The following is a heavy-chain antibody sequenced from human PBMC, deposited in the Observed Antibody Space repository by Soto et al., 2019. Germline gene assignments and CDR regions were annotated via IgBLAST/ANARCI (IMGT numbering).Heavy chain of an antibody. CDR1: GGSFSDSY. D-gene: IGHD1-1*01. J-gene: IGHJ5*01. CDR2: ITNSGST. CDR3: DRGRTAIATRWLAS. V-gene: IGHV4-34*01. Sequence: PSETLSLTCAVFGGSFSDSYWSWIRQSPEKGLEWIGEITNSGSTYYNPSLKSRVTISGDTSKNQSSLEVRSVTAADTAVYFCDRGRTAIATRWLASWGKGTRVTVAS.